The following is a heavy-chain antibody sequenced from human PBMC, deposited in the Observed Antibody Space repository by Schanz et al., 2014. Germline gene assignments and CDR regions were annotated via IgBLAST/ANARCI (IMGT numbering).Heavy chain of an antibody. J-gene: IGHJ5*02. Sequence: QVQLEQSGAEVKKPGSSVKVSCKASGGTFNSYTINWVRQAPGQGLEYMGRINPNSGGTNFAQKFQGRVTMTRDTSISTVYMELSRLRSDDTAVYYCAREGTVIRGLSGWFDPWGQGTLVTVSS. CDR1: GGTFNSYT. V-gene: IGHV1-2*06. CDR3: AREGTVIRGLSGWFDP. D-gene: IGHD3-10*01. CDR2: INPNSGGT.